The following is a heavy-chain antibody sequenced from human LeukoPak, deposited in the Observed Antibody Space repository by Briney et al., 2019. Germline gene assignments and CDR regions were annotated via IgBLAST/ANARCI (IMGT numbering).Heavy chain of an antibody. Sequence: GGSLRLSCAASGFTFSVYDMHWVRQAPGEGLEWLAVIWYDGSKKQYAHSVKGRFTISRDNSKNTLYLQMNSLRADDTAIYYCARSMPLSGYSGYDADYWGQGTLVTVSS. J-gene: IGHJ4*02. D-gene: IGHD5-12*01. CDR1: GFTFSVYD. CDR3: ARSMPLSGYSGYDADY. CDR2: IWYDGSKK. V-gene: IGHV3-33*01.